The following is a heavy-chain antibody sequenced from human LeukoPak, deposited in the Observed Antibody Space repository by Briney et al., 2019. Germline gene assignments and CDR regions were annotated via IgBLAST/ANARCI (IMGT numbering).Heavy chain of an antibody. V-gene: IGHV4-34*01. CDR3: ARLLGRRSSYGAFDI. J-gene: IGHJ3*02. CDR2: INHSGST. Sequence: KPSETLSLTCAVYGGSFSGYYWSWIRQPPGKGLEWIGEINHSGSTNYNPSLKSRVTISVDTSKNQFSLKLSSVTAADTAVYYCARLLGRRSSYGAFDIWGQGTMVTVSS. CDR1: GGSFSGYY. D-gene: IGHD6-13*01.